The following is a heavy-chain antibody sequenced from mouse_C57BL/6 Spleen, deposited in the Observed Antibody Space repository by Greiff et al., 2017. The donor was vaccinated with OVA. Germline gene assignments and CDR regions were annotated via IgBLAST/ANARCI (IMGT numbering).Heavy chain of an antibody. J-gene: IGHJ3*01. CDR2: IDPETGGT. CDR1: GYTFTDYE. D-gene: IGHD2-1*01. V-gene: IGHV1-15*01. Sequence: QVQLQQSGAELVRPGASVTLSCKASGYTFTDYEMHWVKQTPVHGLEWIGAIDPETGGTAYNQKFKGKAILTADKSSSTAYMELRSLTSEDSAVYYCTSNLYGNYFAYWGQGTPVTVSA. CDR3: TSNLYGNYFAY.